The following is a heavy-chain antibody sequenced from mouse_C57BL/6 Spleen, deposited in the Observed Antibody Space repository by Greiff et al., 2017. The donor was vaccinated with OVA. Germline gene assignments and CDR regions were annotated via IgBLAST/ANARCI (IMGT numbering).Heavy chain of an antibody. D-gene: IGHD4-1*01. J-gene: IGHJ1*03. V-gene: IGHV3-1*01. CDR2: ISYSGST. CDR3: ARATGTKGYWYFDV. Sequence: EVHLVESGPGMVKPSQSLSLTCTVTGYSITSGYDWHWIRHFPGNKLEWMGYISYSGSTNYNPSLKSRISITHDTSKNHFFLKLNSVTTEDTATYYCARATGTKGYWYFDVWGTGTTVTVSS. CDR1: GYSITSGYD.